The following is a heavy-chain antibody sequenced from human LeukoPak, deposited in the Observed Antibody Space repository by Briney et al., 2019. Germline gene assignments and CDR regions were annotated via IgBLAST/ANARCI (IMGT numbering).Heavy chain of an antibody. CDR2: INWNGGNT. J-gene: IGHJ4*02. CDR1: GFTFSNYW. V-gene: IGHV3-20*04. D-gene: IGHD4-11*01. Sequence: GGSLRLSCVASGFTFSNYWMTWVRQAPGKGLEWVSGINWNGGNTGYADSVKGRFTISRDNAQNSLYLQMNSLRAEDTALYYCARVASNYDFDYWGQGTLVSASS. CDR3: ARVASNYDFDY.